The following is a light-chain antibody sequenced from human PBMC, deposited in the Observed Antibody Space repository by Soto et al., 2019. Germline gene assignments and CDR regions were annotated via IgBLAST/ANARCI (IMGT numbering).Light chain of an antibody. Sequence: EKVMTQSPATLSVSLGERVTLSCRASQNVKTRLAWYQQKPGQAPRLLIYAAFTKATVIPPRFSGSASGTEFPLTISSLQSEDFAVYYCQQYDEWPLTFGGGTKVGIK. CDR1: QNVKTR. CDR3: QQYDEWPLT. J-gene: IGKJ4*01. V-gene: IGKV3-15*01. CDR2: AAF.